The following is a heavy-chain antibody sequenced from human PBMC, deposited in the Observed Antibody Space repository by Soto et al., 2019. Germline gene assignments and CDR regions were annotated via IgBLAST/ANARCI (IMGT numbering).Heavy chain of an antibody. D-gene: IGHD3-22*01. Sequence: SETLSLTCAVYGGSFSSYYWSWIRQPPGKGLEWIGEINHGGSTNYNPSLKSRVTIAVDTSKNQFSLKLSSVTAADTAVYYCARSYDSSGYFNYWGQGILVTVSS. CDR2: INHGGST. V-gene: IGHV4-34*01. CDR1: GGSFSSYY. J-gene: IGHJ4*02. CDR3: ARSYDSSGYFNY.